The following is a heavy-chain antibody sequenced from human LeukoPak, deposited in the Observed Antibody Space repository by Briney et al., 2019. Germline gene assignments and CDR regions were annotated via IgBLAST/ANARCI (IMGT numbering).Heavy chain of an antibody. CDR3: VKDYPRIGVTGTTSFFDY. V-gene: IGHV3-23*01. Sequence: GGSLRLSCAASEFTFSDYAMSWVRQAPGKGLEWFSGLNEDGSTTFYADSVQGRFTISRDNSQNILYLQMSSLRAEDTAVYYCVKDYPRIGVTGTTSFFDYWGQGNLVTVSS. CDR1: EFTFSDYA. J-gene: IGHJ4*02. D-gene: IGHD1-7*01. CDR2: LNEDGSTT.